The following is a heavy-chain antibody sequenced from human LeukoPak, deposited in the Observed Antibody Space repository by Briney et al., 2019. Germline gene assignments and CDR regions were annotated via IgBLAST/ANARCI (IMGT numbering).Heavy chain of an antibody. D-gene: IGHD1-26*01. Sequence: GGSLRLSCAASGFTFRDYGMHWVRQAPGKGLEWVAFREYNGGNKYYVDSVKGRFTIPRDNSKNTLDLQMNSLRPEDTAVYYCATKVGQPGHLAYLGHGILVTVSS. V-gene: IGHV3-30*02. CDR2: REYNGGNK. CDR3: ATKVGQPGHLAY. J-gene: IGHJ4*01. CDR1: GFTFRDYG.